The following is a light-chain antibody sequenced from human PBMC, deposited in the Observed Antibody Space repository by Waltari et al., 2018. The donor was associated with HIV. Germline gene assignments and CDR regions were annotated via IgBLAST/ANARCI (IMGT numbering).Light chain of an antibody. V-gene: IGLV2-23*02. Sequence: QSALTQPASVSGSPGQSITISCTGTSSNVGSYDLVSWYQQHPGEAPKLIIYEVTKRPSGVSNRFSGSKSGNTASLTISGLQAEDEADYYCCSCPRSGIRYVFGTGTKVTVL. CDR1: SSNVGSYDL. CDR2: EVT. CDR3: CSCPRSGIRYV. J-gene: IGLJ1*01.